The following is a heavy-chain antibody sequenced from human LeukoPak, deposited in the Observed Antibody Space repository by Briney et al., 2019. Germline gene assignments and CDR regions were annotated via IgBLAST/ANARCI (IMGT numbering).Heavy chain of an antibody. CDR2: IKQDGSQK. Sequence: GGSLRLSCAASGFTFSTYYMAWVRQAPGKGLEWVPNIKQDGSQKNYVDSVRGRFIISRDNDKNLLYLQMNSLRAEDTAVYHCARDVGGNLDYWGQGILVTVSS. CDR1: GFTFSTYY. J-gene: IGHJ4*02. V-gene: IGHV3-7*05. D-gene: IGHD1-26*01. CDR3: ARDVGGNLDY.